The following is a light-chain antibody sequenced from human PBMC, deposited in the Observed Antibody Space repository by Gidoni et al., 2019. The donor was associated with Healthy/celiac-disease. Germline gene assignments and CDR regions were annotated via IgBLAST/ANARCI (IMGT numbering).Light chain of an antibody. CDR1: KVGDKY. CDR3: QAWDSSTVV. V-gene: IGLV3-1*01. Sequence: SYELTQPPSVSVSQGQTASITCSGDKVGDKYACGYQQKPGHSPVLVIYQDSKRPSGIPERFSGSNSGNTATLTISGTQAMDEADYYCQAWDSSTVVFGGGTKLTVL. CDR2: QDS. J-gene: IGLJ2*01.